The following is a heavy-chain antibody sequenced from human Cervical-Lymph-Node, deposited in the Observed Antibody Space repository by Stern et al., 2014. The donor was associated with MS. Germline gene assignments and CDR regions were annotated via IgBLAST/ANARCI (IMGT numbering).Heavy chain of an antibody. CDR1: GFSFSDFY. J-gene: IGHJ4*02. CDR3: SRDSSGDY. Sequence: EMQLVESGGGLVQPGGSLRLSCAASGFSFSDFYMDWVRQAPGKGLEWVGRSRNKAKRYTTDYAASVKSRITISRDDSKHSLYLQMNSLKTEDTAVYYCSRDSSGDYWGPGTLVTVSS. CDR2: SRNKAKRYTT. V-gene: IGHV3-72*01.